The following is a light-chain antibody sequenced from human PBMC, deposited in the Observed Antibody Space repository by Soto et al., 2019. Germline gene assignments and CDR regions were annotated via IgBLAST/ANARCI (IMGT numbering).Light chain of an antibody. Sequence: DIQMTQSPSTLSASVGDRVSIPCRASQGIXRWLAWYQGKPGKAPKILXDKAASLERGGPSRLSGSGSGTEFTLTITSLQPEDFATYYCQQFKSYSRTFGQGTKVDIK. CDR3: QQFKSYSRT. J-gene: IGKJ1*01. V-gene: IGKV1-5*03. CDR1: QGIXRW. CDR2: KAA.